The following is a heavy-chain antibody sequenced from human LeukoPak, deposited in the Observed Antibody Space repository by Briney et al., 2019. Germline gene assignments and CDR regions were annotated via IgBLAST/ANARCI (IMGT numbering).Heavy chain of an antibody. J-gene: IGHJ4*02. CDR1: GFTFSSYG. Sequence: GGSLRLSCAASGFTFSSYGMHWVRQAPGKGLEWVAFIRYDGSNKYYADSVKGRFTISRDSSKNTLYLQMNSLRAEDTAVYYCAKGDSGWSGLDYWGQGTLVTVSS. D-gene: IGHD6-19*01. CDR2: IRYDGSNK. V-gene: IGHV3-30*02. CDR3: AKGDSGWSGLDY.